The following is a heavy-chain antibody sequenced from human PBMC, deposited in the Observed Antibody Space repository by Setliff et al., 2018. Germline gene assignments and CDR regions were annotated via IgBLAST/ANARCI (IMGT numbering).Heavy chain of an antibody. Sequence: ASVKVSCKTSGFGFTTFGFSWVRQAPGQGLEWLGSISPYSGKTGYAQKFQGRVIMTRNTSISTAYLELNTLRSDDTAVYYCARERYFDYWGQGTLVTVSS. V-gene: IGHV1-8*02. J-gene: IGHJ4*02. CDR1: GFGFTTFG. CDR2: ISPYSGKT. CDR3: ARERYFDY.